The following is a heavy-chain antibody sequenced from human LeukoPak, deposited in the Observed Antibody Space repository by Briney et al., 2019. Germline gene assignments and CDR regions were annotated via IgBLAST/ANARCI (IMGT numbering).Heavy chain of an antibody. V-gene: IGHV3-48*03. D-gene: IGHD5-24*01. CDR1: GFTFGDYA. CDR2: ISSSGCTI. J-gene: IGHJ6*02. CDR3: ARDFAERWLQYPNYYYYGMDV. Sequence: GGSLRLSCTASGFTFGDYAMSWFRQAPGKGLEWVSYISSSGCTIYYADSVKGRFTISRDNAKNSLYLQMNSLRAEDTAVYYCARDFAERWLQYPNYYYYGMDVWGQGTTVTVSS.